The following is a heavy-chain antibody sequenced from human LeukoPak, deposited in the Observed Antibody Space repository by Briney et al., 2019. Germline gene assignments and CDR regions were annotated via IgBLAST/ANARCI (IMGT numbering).Heavy chain of an antibody. CDR2: IYTSGST. D-gene: IGHD4-17*01. V-gene: IGHV4-4*07. CDR1: GVPISSDY. J-gene: IGHJ3*02. CDR3: ARDHDGEDYGNAFDI. Sequence: SETLSLTCTVPGVPISSDYWNWIRQPAGQGLEWIGRIYTSGSTNYNPSLKSRVTMSVDTSKNEISLRLTSMTAADTAVYYCARDHDGEDYGNAFDIWGHGTMVTVSS.